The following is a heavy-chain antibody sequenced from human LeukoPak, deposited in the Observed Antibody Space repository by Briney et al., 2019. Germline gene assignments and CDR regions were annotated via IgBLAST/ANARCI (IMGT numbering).Heavy chain of an antibody. D-gene: IGHD3-3*01. CDR2: IGGSNGIT. CDR1: RFTFNSYA. Sequence: GGSLRLSCAASRFTFNSYAMSWVRQAPGKGLEWVSVIGGSNGITFYVGSVKGRFTISRDNAKNTLFLQMNSLRAEDTAVYYCTRDFDFSSAIWGQGTLVTVSS. CDR3: TRDFDFSSAI. J-gene: IGHJ4*02. V-gene: IGHV3-23*01.